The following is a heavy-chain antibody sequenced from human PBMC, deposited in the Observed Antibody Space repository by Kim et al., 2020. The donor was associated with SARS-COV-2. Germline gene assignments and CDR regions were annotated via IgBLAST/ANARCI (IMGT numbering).Heavy chain of an antibody. D-gene: IGHD4-17*01. Sequence: GGSLRLSCAASGFTFSNYNMNWVRQAPGKGLEWVSSITTTSSHIYYADSVKGRFTVSRDNAKSSLYLQMTSLRAEDTAIYYCARAGRVTTVTSDYWGQGTLVTVSS. CDR1: GFTFSNYN. V-gene: IGHV3-21*01. CDR2: ITTTSSHI. CDR3: ARAGRVTTVTSDY. J-gene: IGHJ4*02.